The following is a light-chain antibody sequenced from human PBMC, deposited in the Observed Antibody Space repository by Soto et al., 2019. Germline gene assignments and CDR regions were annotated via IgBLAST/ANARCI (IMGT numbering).Light chain of an antibody. CDR2: GAS. Sequence: VITQSPARASVSPEETASLPSKAPQNSLRNLAWYQXKHGQPXRXXIYGASTRATGIPGRFSGSGSGTELTITISSLEPEDSGVYYCPKYHTSQLPCGGGTKVDIK. CDR3: PKYHTSQLP. J-gene: IGKJ4*02. CDR1: QNSLRN. V-gene: IGKV3-15*01.